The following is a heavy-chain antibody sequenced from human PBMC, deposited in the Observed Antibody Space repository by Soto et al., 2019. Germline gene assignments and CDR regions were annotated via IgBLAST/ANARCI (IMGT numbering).Heavy chain of an antibody. D-gene: IGHD6-6*01. V-gene: IGHV1-2*02. CDR1: GFSFTGYY. Sequence: GDSVKVSCKASGFSFTGYYIHWLRQPPGQGLEWMGWINAHSGDTEYAQKFQGRVTLTRDTSIATAYLTLTSLTSDDTALYYCAKDLTRQLAYWLDPWGQGTQVTVSS. CDR3: AKDLTRQLAYWLDP. CDR2: INAHSGDT. J-gene: IGHJ5*02.